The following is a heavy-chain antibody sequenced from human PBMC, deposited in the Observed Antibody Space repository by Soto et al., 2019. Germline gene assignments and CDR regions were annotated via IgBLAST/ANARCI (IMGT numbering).Heavy chain of an antibody. D-gene: IGHD3-3*01. J-gene: IGHJ6*02. CDR1: GGSVSSGSYY. CDR2: IYYSGST. CDR3: ARGRILGHPSYSYCGMDV. Sequence: SETLSLTCTVSGGSVSSGSYYWSWIRQPPGKGLEWIGYIYYSGSTNYNPSLKSRVTISVDTSKNQFSLKLSSVTAADTAVYYCARGRILGHPSYSYCGMDVWGQGPTVTVS. V-gene: IGHV4-61*01.